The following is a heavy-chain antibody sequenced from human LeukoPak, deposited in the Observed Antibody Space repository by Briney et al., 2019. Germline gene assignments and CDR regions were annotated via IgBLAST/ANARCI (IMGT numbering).Heavy chain of an antibody. D-gene: IGHD3-10*01. CDR1: GYTFTSYG. V-gene: IGHV1-18*01. J-gene: IGHJ5*02. Sequence: GASVKVSCKASGYTFTSYGISWVRQAPGQGLEWMGWISAYNGNTNYAQKLQGRLTMTTDTSTSTAYMELRSLRSDDTAVYYCARVPDPELLNAHGGMVRGVSNWFDPWGQGTLVTVSS. CDR3: ARVPDPELLNAHGGMVRGVSNWFDP. CDR2: ISAYNGNT.